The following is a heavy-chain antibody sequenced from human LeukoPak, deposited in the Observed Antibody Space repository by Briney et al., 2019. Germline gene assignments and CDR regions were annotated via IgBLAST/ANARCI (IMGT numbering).Heavy chain of an antibody. V-gene: IGHV3-30*18. Sequence: GGSLRLSCAASGFTFSSYGMHWVRQAPGKGLEWVAVISYDGSNKHYADSVKGRFTISRDNSKNTLYLQMNSLRAEDTAVYYCAKDAAAAGTFDYWGQGTLVTVSS. CDR2: ISYDGSNK. CDR3: AKDAAAAGTFDY. J-gene: IGHJ4*02. CDR1: GFTFSSYG. D-gene: IGHD6-13*01.